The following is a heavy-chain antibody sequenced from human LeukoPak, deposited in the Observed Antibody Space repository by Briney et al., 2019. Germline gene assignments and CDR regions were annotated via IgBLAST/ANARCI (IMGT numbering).Heavy chain of an antibody. CDR1: GYTFTSYG. Sequence: GASVKVSCKASGYTFTSYGISWVRQAPGQGREGMGWISAYNGNTNYAQKLQGRVTMPTDPSTSTAYMELRSLRSDDTAVYYCARDVPQLLWFGELTSPLDYWGQGTLVTVSS. CDR3: ARDVPQLLWFGELTSPLDY. D-gene: IGHD3-10*01. CDR2: ISAYNGNT. V-gene: IGHV1-18*01. J-gene: IGHJ4*02.